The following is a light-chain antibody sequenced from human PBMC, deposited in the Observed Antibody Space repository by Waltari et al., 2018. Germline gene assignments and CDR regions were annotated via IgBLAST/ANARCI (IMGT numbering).Light chain of an antibody. CDR3: QTGGHGTWV. CDR2: VNSDGRH. V-gene: IGLV4-69*01. J-gene: IGLJ3*02. Sequence: QLVLTQSPSASASLGASVKLTCTLSSGHSSNVHARLHQQPEKGPRYLMKVNSDGRHNKGDEIPDRFSGSSSGAERYLTISSLQSEDEADYYCQTGGHGTWVFGGGTKLTVL. CDR1: SGHSSNV.